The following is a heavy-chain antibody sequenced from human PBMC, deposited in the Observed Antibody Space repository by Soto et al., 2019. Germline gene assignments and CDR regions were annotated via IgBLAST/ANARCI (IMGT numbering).Heavy chain of an antibody. D-gene: IGHD3-10*01. CDR1: GFTFNNYA. J-gene: IGHJ4*02. V-gene: IGHV3-23*01. Sequence: EVQLLESGGGLVQPGGSLRLSCAASGFTFNNYAMTWVRQAPGKGLEWVSAISGGGDTTSYADSVKGRFTVSRDASKNKLYLQMSSLRAEDTALYYCAKGRGGSGSLTPRVDFWGQGTLVTVSS. CDR3: AKGRGGSGSLTPRVDF. CDR2: ISGGGDTT.